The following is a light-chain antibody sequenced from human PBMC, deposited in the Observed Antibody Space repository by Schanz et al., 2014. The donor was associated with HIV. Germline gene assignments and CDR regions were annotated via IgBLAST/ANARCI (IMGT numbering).Light chain of an antibody. CDR1: QSISNW. CDR2: KAS. CDR3: QQFSEYPLT. Sequence: DIEMTQSPSTLSASLGDRVTFTCRASQSISNWLAWYQQKPGKGPELLIYKASTLKSGVPLRFSGTGSGTEFTLAISGLQPDDFATYYCQQFSEYPLTFGGGTKVEL. V-gene: IGKV1-5*03. J-gene: IGKJ4*01.